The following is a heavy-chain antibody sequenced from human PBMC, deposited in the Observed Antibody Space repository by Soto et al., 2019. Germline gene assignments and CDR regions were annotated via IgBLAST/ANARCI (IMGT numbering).Heavy chain of an antibody. J-gene: IGHJ4*02. Sequence: SETLSLTCAVSGGSIISGGYSWSWIRQPPGKGLEWIGYIYHSGSTYYNPSLKSRVTISVDRSKNQFSLKLSSVTAADTAVYYCARGDLYGSGIRFDYWGQGTLVTVSS. CDR2: IYHSGST. CDR3: ARGDLYGSGIRFDY. V-gene: IGHV4-30-2*01. D-gene: IGHD3-10*01. CDR1: GGSIISGGYS.